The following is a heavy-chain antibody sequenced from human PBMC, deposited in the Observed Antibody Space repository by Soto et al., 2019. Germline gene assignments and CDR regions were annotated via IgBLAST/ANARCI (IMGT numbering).Heavy chain of an antibody. V-gene: IGHV3-74*01. CDR1: GFTFSGFC. D-gene: IGHD6-19*01. CDR2: INGDGSVT. Sequence: EVQLVESGGGLVQPGGSLRLSCTASGFTFSGFCMHWVRQAPGKGLVWVSRINGDGSVTNYADSVKGRFTISRDNAKNMLYLQMTSLRVEDTAVYYCVRVKETSGWGAFDYWGQGTLVPVSS. CDR3: VRVKETSGWGAFDY. J-gene: IGHJ4*02.